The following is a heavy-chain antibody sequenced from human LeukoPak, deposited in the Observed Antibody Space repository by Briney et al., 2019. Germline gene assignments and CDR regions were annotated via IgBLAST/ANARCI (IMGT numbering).Heavy chain of an antibody. V-gene: IGHV3-23*01. CDR2: ISGSGGST. CDR3: AKAWYNWNDAAFDY. Sequence: GGSPRLSCAASGFTFSSYAMSWVRQAPGKGLEWVSAISGSGGSTYYADSVKGRFTISRDNSKNTLYLQMNSLRAEDTAVYYCAKAWYNWNDAAFDYWGQGTLVTVSS. D-gene: IGHD1-1*01. J-gene: IGHJ4*02. CDR1: GFTFSSYA.